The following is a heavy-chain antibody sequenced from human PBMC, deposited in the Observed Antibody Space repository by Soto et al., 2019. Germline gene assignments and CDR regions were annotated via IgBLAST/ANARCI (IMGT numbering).Heavy chain of an antibody. Sequence: PSETLSLTCTVSGGSISSSSYYWGWIRQPPGKGLEWIGSIYYSGNTYYNPSLKSRVTISVDTSKNQFSLKLSSVTAADTAVYYCARERITMVRGVNVNWFDPWGQGTLVTVSS. J-gene: IGHJ5*02. CDR3: ARERITMVRGVNVNWFDP. D-gene: IGHD3-10*01. V-gene: IGHV4-39*07. CDR1: GGSISSSSYY. CDR2: IYYSGNT.